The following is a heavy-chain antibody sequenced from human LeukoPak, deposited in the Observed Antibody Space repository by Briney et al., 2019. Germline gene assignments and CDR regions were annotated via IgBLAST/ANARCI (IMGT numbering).Heavy chain of an antibody. D-gene: IGHD3-10*01. CDR1: GGSISSSSYY. V-gene: IGHV4-39*07. J-gene: IGHJ3*02. CDR2: IYYSGST. Sequence: SETLSLTCTVSGGSISSSSYYWGWIRQPPGKGLEWIGSIYYSGSTYYNPSLKSRVTISVDTSKNQFSLKLSSVTAADTAVYYCARTFGELFPYDAFDIWGQGTMVTVSS. CDR3: ARTFGELFPYDAFDI.